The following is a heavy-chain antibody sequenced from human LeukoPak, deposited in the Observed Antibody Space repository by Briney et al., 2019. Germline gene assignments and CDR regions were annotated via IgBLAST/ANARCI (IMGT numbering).Heavy chain of an antibody. D-gene: IGHD1-7*01. CDR2: ISGSGGSA. V-gene: IGHV3-23*01. J-gene: IGHJ4*02. CDR3: AKPLELRLGYYFDC. CDR1: GFTFSSYA. Sequence: GGSLRLSCAASGFTFSSYAMSWVRQAPGKGLEWVSAISGSGGSAYYADSVKGRFTISRDNSKNTLYLQMNSLRAEDTAVYYCAKPLELRLGYYFDCWGQGTLVTVSS.